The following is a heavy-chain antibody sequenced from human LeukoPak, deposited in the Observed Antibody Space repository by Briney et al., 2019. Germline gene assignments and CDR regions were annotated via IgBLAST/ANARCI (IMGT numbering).Heavy chain of an antibody. Sequence: GGSLRLSCVASGFTFSNYDMHWVRQETGKGLEWISAIDPAGNTWYSDSVRGRFTTSRENAKSSLFLQMNSLRVADTAVYYCVREPAYTGTWWYPDLWGRGTLVTVSS. CDR2: IDPAGNT. J-gene: IGHJ2*01. CDR1: GFTFSNYD. CDR3: VREPAYTGTWWYPDL. V-gene: IGHV3-13*01. D-gene: IGHD3-16*01.